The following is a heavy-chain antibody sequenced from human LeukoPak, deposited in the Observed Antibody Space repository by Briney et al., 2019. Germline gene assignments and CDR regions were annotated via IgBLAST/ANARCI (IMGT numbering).Heavy chain of an antibody. J-gene: IGHJ5*02. D-gene: IGHD3-10*01. CDR2: IYTSGST. CDR1: GGSISSYY. Sequence: SETLSLTCTVSGGSISSYYWSWIRQPPGKGLEWIGYIYTSGSTNYNPSLKSRVTISVDTSKNQFSLKLSSVTAADTAVYYCARHVNGTVNPWGQGTLVTVSS. CDR3: ARHVNGTVNP. V-gene: IGHV4-4*09.